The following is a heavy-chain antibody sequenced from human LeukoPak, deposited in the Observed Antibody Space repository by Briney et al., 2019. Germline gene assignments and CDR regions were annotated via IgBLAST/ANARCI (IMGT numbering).Heavy chain of an antibody. CDR1: GGSFSGYY. J-gene: IGHJ4*02. V-gene: IGHV4-34*01. CDR3: ARQTGSGLFILP. D-gene: IGHD3/OR15-3a*01. Sequence: SETLSLTCAVHGGSFSGYYWSWIRQPPGKGLEWIGEINHSGGTNYNPSLKSRVTISVDTSKNQFSLRLTSVTAADTAVYYCARQTGSGLFILPGGQGTLVTVSS. CDR2: INHSGGT.